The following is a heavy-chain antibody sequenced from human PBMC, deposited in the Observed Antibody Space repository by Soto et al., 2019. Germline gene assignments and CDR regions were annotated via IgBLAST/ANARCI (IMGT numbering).Heavy chain of an antibody. Sequence: QVSLQESGPGLVKPSQTLSLSCTVSGDSITDGDYYWSWIRQPPGKDLEWIAYIYYNGISHYNPSLKSSVNSSMDQSKNQVSLTMTSETGADTAVYSCARGIKEGFDPWGQGTLVTVSS. CDR3: ARGIKEGFDP. CDR1: GDSITDGDYY. D-gene: IGHD1-20*01. J-gene: IGHJ5*02. CDR2: IYYNGIS. V-gene: IGHV4-30-4*01.